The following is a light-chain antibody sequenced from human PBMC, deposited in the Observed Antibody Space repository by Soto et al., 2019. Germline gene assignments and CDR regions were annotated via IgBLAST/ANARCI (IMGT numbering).Light chain of an antibody. CDR1: SSDVGSYNL. CDR3: ASYAGRVV. CDR2: EGT. J-gene: IGLJ2*01. V-gene: IGLV2-23*01. Sequence: QSALTQPASVSGSPGQSITISCTETSSDVGSYNLVSWYQQYPGKAPKLMIYEGTNRPSGVSNRFSGSKSGNTASLTISGLQAEDEASYYCASYAGRVVFGGGTKVTVL.